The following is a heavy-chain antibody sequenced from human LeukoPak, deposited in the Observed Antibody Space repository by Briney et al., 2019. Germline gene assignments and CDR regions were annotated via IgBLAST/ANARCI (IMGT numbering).Heavy chain of an antibody. CDR1: GYTFTGYY. Sequence: GASVKVSCKASGYTFTGYYMHWVRQAPGQGLEWMGGIIPIFGTANYAQKFQGRVTITADESTSTAYMELSSLRSEDTAVYYCARDLSPLLWFGELTPWGQGTLVTVSS. D-gene: IGHD3-10*01. CDR3: ARDLSPLLWFGELTP. J-gene: IGHJ5*02. CDR2: IIPIFGTA. V-gene: IGHV1-69*13.